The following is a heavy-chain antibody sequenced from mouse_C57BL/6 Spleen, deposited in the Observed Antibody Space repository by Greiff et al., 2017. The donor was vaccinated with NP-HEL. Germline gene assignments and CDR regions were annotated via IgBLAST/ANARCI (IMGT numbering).Heavy chain of an antibody. D-gene: IGHD3-3*01. CDR3: ARQGRGYAMDY. J-gene: IGHJ4*01. CDR2: IRSDGST. CDR1: GFSLTSYG. Sequence: VQLKESGPGLVAPSQSLSITCTASGFSLTSYGVHWVRQPPGKGLAWLVVIRSDGSTTYYSALKSRLSISKDNSKSQVFLKMNSLQTDDTAMYYCARQGRGYAMDYWGQGTSVTVSS. V-gene: IGHV2-6-1*01.